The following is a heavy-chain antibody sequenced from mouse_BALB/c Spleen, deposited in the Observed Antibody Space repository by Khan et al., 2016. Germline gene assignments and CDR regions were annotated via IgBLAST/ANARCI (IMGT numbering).Heavy chain of an antibody. Sequence: QIQLVQSGPELKKPGETVKISCKASGYTFTNYGMHWVKQAPGKGLKWMGWINTNTGEPTYAEEFKGRFAFSLETSASTAYLQINNLKNEDTATYFCARRFDHCALDYWGQGTAVTVSS. CDR3: ARRFDHCALDY. CDR1: GYTFTNYG. CDR2: INTNTGEP. V-gene: IGHV9-3*02. J-gene: IGHJ4*01.